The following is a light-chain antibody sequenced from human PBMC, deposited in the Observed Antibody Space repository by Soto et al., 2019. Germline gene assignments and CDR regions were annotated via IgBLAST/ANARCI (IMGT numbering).Light chain of an antibody. Sequence: EIVMTQSPATLSVSPGERATLSCRASQSVSSNLAWYQQKPGQAPRLLIYGASTRVTGIPARFSGSGSGTEFTLTISSLRSEDFAVYYCQQYNNWPPLYTFGQGTKVDIK. CDR3: QQYNNWPPLYT. CDR2: GAS. V-gene: IGKV3-15*01. CDR1: QSVSSN. J-gene: IGKJ2*01.